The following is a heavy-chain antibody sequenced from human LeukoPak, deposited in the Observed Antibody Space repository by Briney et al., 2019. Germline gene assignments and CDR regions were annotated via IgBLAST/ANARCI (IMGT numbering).Heavy chain of an antibody. D-gene: IGHD2-8*02. CDR1: GGTFSSYA. CDR2: IIPIFGTA. Sequence: ASVKVSCKASGGTFSSYASSWVRQAPGQGLEWMGGIIPIFGTANYAQKFQGRVTITADESTSTAYMELSSLRSEDTAVYYCARDRLVVVDGDAFDIWGQGTMVTVSS. CDR3: ARDRLVVVDGDAFDI. V-gene: IGHV1-69*13. J-gene: IGHJ3*02.